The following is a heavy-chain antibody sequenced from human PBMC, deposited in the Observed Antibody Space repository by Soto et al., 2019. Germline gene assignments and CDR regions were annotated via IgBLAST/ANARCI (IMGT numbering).Heavy chain of an antibody. CDR3: ARSDCSSTSCYLSDY. V-gene: IGHV1-69*02. CDR1: GGTFSSYT. D-gene: IGHD2-2*01. CDR2: IIPILGIA. J-gene: IGHJ4*02. Sequence: SVKVSCKASGGTFSSYTISWVRQAPGQGLEWMGRIIPILGIANYAQKFQGRVTITADKSTSTAYMELSSLRSEDTAVYYCARSDCSSTSCYLSDYWGQGTLVTVSS.